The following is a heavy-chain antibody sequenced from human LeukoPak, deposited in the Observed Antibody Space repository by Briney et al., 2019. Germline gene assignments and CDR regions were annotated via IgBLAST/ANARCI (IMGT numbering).Heavy chain of an antibody. CDR3: AVLSDGAYCGGDCFYLDS. CDR2: VIPILEIT. J-gene: IGHJ5*01. V-gene: IGHV1-69*10. CDR1: GGTFSLHA. Sequence: ASVKVSRKSSGGTFSLHATNCVRQPPAQGLEWVGGVIPILEITNYAQKFQGRLTITADKSTGTGYMELSSLRSEDSAVYYCAVLSDGAYCGGDCFYLDSWGQGTLVAVSS. D-gene: IGHD2-21*02.